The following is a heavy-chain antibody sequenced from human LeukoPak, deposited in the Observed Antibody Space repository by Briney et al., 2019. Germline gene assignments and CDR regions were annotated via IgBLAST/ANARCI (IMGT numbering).Heavy chain of an antibody. J-gene: IGHJ4*02. Sequence: GGSLRLSCAASGFTFSSYWMHWVRQAPGKELVWVSRINTDGSSTSYADSVKGRFTISRDNAKNRLYVQMNSLRAEDTAVYYCATGSGLWSPDYWGQGTLVTVSS. V-gene: IGHV3-74*01. D-gene: IGHD5-18*01. CDR3: ATGSGLWSPDY. CDR2: INTDGSST. CDR1: GFTFSSYW.